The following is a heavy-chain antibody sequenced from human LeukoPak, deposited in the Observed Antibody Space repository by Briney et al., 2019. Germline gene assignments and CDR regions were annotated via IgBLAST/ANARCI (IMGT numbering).Heavy chain of an antibody. V-gene: IGHV3-30-3*01. CDR2: TSYEGTNK. CDR1: GFILSNYA. J-gene: IGHJ4*02. D-gene: IGHD3-9*01. CDR3: ARDGFDWRLGY. Sequence: GGSLRLSCAASGFILSNYALHWVRQAPGKGLEWVALTSYEGTNKYYADSVKGRFTISRDNSKNALYLQMNSLRAEDTAVYYCARDGFDWRLGYWGQGILVTVSS.